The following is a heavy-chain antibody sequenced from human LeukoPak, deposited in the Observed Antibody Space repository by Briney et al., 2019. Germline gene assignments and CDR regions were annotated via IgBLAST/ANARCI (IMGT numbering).Heavy chain of an antibody. CDR2: IYHSGST. CDR1: GYSISSGYY. D-gene: IGHD2-15*01. V-gene: IGHV4-38-2*02. J-gene: IGHJ4*02. CDR3: ARETEYCSGGSCQPDY. Sequence: SETLSLTCTVSGYSISSGYYWGWIRQPPGKGLEWSGSIYHSGSTYYNPSLKSRVTISVDTSKNQFSLKLSSVTAADTAVYYCARETEYCSGGSCQPDYWGQGTLVTVSS.